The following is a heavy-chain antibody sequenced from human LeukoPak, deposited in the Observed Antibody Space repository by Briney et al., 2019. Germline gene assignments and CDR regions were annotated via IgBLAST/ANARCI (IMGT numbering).Heavy chain of an antibody. CDR1: GYTFTGYY. D-gene: IGHD1-7*01. CDR3: ARVSRYNWNYARFDP. V-gene: IGHV1-2*02. CDR2: INPNSGGT. Sequence: ASVNVSCKASGYTFTGYYMHWVRQASGQGLEWMGWINPNSGGTNYAQKFQGRVTMTRDTAISTAYMELSRLRSDDTAVYYCARVSRYNWNYARFDPWGQGTLVTVSS. J-gene: IGHJ5*02.